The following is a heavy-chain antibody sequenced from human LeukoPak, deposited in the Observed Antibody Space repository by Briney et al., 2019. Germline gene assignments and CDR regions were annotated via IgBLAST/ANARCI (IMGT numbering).Heavy chain of an antibody. V-gene: IGHV3-30*18. D-gene: IGHD6-13*01. J-gene: IGHJ4*02. Sequence: GGSLRLSCAASGFTFSSYGMHWVRQAPGEGLEWVAVISYDGSNKYYADSVKGRFTISRDNSKNTLYLQMNSLRAEDTAVYYCAKSIAAAGIDYWGQGTLVTVSS. CDR3: AKSIAAAGIDY. CDR1: GFTFSSYG. CDR2: ISYDGSNK.